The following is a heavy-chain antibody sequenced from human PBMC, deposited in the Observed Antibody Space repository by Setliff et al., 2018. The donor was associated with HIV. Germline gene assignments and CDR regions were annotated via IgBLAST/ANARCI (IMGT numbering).Heavy chain of an antibody. CDR3: ARGDYYDSSGYYYVPLYYYYGMDV. J-gene: IGHJ6*02. V-gene: IGHV1-69*13. CDR1: GGTFSSYA. CDR2: IIPIFGTA. Sequence: SVKVSCKASGGTFSSYAISWVRQTPGQGLEWMGGIIPIFGTANYAQKFQGRVTITADESTSTAYMELSNLRSEDTAVYYCARGDYYDSSGYYYVPLYYYYGMDVWGQGTTVTVSS. D-gene: IGHD3-22*01.